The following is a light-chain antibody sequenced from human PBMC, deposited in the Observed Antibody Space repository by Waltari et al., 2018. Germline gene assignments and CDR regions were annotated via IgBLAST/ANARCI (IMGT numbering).Light chain of an antibody. CDR1: QSISSW. V-gene: IGKV1-5*03. CDR3: QQYNTYSLT. CDR2: KAS. Sequence: DVQMTQSPSTLSASVGDRVTITCRASQSISSWLAWYQKKPGKAPKFLIYKASNLESGVPSRCSGSGSGTEFTLTISSLQPDDFATYYCQQYNTYSLTFGGGTKVEIK. J-gene: IGKJ4*01.